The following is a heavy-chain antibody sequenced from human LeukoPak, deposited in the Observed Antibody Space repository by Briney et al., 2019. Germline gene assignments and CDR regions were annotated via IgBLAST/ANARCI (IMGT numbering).Heavy chain of an antibody. J-gene: IGHJ3*02. CDR2: TIPIFGTA. CDR3: ASSSNYVWGSYPI. Sequence: SVKVSCKASGGTFSSYAISWVRQAPGQGLEWMGGTIPIFGTANYAQKFQGRVTITADESTSTAYMELSSLRSEDTAVYYCASSSNYVWGSYPIWGQGTMVTVSS. CDR1: GGTFSSYA. D-gene: IGHD3-16*02. V-gene: IGHV1-69*13.